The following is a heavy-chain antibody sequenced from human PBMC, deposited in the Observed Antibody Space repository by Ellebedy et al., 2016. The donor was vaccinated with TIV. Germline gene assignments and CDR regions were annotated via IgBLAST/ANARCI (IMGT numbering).Heavy chain of an antibody. D-gene: IGHD4-23*01. J-gene: IGHJ1*01. CDR1: GFTFSDYA. CDR2: ISFSGGYT. V-gene: IGHV3-23*01. Sequence: GGSLRLSXAASGFTFSDYAMSWVRYAPGQGLHWVSSISFSGGYTSYADSVKGRFTISRDNSKNTLHLQMNSLRADDTAIYYCAKDQGSTVVSKGRDFWGQGTLVTVSP. CDR3: AKDQGSTVVSKGRDF.